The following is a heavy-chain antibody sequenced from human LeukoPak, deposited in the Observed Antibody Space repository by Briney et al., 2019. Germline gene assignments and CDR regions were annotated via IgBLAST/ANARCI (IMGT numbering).Heavy chain of an antibody. J-gene: IGHJ4*02. D-gene: IGHD3-10*01. CDR1: GGSISSYY. CDR3: ARLYDTYYNYFGY. CDR2: IYTSGST. Sequence: SETLSLTCTVSGGSISSYYWSWIRQPPGKGLEWIGYIYTSGSTNYNPSLKSRVTISVDTSKNQFSLKLSSVTAADTAVYYCARLYDTYYNYFGYWGQGTLVTVSS. V-gene: IGHV4-4*09.